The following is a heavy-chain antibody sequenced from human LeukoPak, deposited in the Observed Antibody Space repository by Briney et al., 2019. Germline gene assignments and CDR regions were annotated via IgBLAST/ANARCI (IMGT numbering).Heavy chain of an antibody. V-gene: IGHV3-30-3*01. CDR1: GFTFSSYA. CDR3: AREQRLGEIGVYYYYYMDV. CDR2: ISYDGSNK. D-gene: IGHD3-16*01. Sequence: GRSLRLSCAASGFTFSSYAMHWVRQAPGKGLEWVAVISYDGSNKYYADSVKGRFTISRDNSKNTLYLQMNSLRAEDTAVYYCAREQRLGEIGVYYYYYMDVWGKGTTVTVSS. J-gene: IGHJ6*03.